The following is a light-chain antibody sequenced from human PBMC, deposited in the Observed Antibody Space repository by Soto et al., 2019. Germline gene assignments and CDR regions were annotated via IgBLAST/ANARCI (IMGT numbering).Light chain of an antibody. Sequence: QLVLTQSPSASASLGASVKLTCTLSSGHSSYAIAWHQQQPEKGPRYLMKLNSDGSHSKGDGIPQSYLTISSRQSEDEADYYCQTWGTLVFGGGTKLTVL. CDR1: SGHSSYA. CDR3: QTWGTLV. V-gene: IGLV4-69*01. CDR2: LNSDGSH. J-gene: IGLJ3*02.